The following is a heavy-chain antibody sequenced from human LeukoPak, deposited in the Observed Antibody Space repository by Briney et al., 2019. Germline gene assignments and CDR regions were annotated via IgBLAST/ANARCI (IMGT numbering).Heavy chain of an antibody. CDR3: ARDNTVTTPGETDYYGMDV. CDR1: GGTFSSYA. Sequence: SVKVSCKASGGTFSSYAISWVRQAPGQGLEWMGRIIPILGIANYAQKFQGRVTITADKSTSTAYMELSSLRSEDTAVYYCARDNTVTTPGETDYYGMDVWGQGTTVTVSS. V-gene: IGHV1-69*04. D-gene: IGHD4-17*01. CDR2: IIPILGIA. J-gene: IGHJ6*02.